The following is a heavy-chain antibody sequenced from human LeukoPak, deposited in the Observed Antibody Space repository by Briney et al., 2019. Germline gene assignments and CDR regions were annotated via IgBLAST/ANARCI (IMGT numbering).Heavy chain of an antibody. CDR1: GYTFTSYG. D-gene: IGHD3-22*01. CDR3: ARWRGVYYYDSSGAHAFDI. V-gene: IGHV1-18*01. J-gene: IGHJ3*02. CDR2: ISAYNGNT. Sequence: GASVKVSCKASGYTFTSYGISWLRQAPGQGLEWMGWISAYNGNTNYAQKLQGRVTMTTDTSTSTAYMELRSLRSDDTAVYYCARWRGVYYYDSSGAHAFDIWGQGTMVTVSS.